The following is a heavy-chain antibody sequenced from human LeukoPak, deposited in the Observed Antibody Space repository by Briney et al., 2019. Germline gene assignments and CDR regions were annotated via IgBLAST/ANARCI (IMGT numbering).Heavy chain of an antibody. Sequence: ASVKVSCKAFGYTFTSNYMHWVRQAPGQGPEWMGVISPSGGSTTYAQKFQGRVTLTRDMSTSTDYLELSSLRSEDTAVYYCARDPGVGATHFDYWGQGTLVTVSS. CDR3: ARDPGVGATHFDY. CDR1: GYTFTSNY. D-gene: IGHD1-26*01. J-gene: IGHJ4*02. CDR2: ISPSGGST. V-gene: IGHV1-46*01.